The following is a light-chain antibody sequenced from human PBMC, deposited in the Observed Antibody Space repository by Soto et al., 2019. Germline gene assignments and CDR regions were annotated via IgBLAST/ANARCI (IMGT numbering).Light chain of an antibody. CDR3: CSYAGSSTLV. Sequence: QSALTQPASVSGSPGQSITISCTGTSSDVGSYNLVSWYQQHPGKAPKLMISEVSTRPSGVSNRFSGSKSGNTASLTISGLQAEDEADYYCCSYAGSSTLVFGGGTKLTVL. CDR1: SSDVGSYNL. J-gene: IGLJ2*01. V-gene: IGLV2-23*02. CDR2: EVS.